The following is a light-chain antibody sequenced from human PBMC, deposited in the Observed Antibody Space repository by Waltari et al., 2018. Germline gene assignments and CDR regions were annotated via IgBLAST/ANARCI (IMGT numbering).Light chain of an antibody. J-gene: IGLJ2*01. CDR1: TGDGGAYNY. CDR3: CSLTSSRTVI. CDR2: DVA. V-gene: IGLV2-14*03. Sequence: QSALTQPASVSESPGQSITISCTGTTGDGGAYNYVYWYQQLPGKAPKLLIYDVANRPSGVSDRFSGSKSGNTASLIISGLQAEDEADYYCCSLTSSRTVIFGGGTKLTVL.